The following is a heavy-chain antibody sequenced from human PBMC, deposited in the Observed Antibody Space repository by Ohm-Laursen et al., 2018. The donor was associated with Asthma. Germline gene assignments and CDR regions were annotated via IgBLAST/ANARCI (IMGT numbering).Heavy chain of an antibody. CDR2: IWYDGSNK. V-gene: IGHV3-33*01. CDR1: GFTFSSYG. D-gene: IGHD6-13*01. J-gene: IGHJ4*02. Sequence: SLRLSCTAPGFTFSSYGMHWVRQAPGKGLEWVAVIWYDGSNKYYADSVKGRFTISRDNSKNTLYLQMNSLRAEDTAVYYCARDRGGSLSYWGQGTLVTVSS. CDR3: ARDRGGSLSY.